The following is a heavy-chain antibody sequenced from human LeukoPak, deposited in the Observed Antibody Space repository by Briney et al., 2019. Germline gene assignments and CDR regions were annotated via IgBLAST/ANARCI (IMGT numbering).Heavy chain of an antibody. CDR1: GYTFTGYY. J-gene: IGHJ4*02. CDR3: AKSRYSSSLVVDD. Sequence: ASVKVSCKASGYTFTGYYMHWVRRAPGQGLEWMGWINPNSGGSTSYAQKFQGRVTMTRDTSISTAYMELSRLRYDDTAIYYCAKSRYSSSLVVDDWGQGTLVTVSS. D-gene: IGHD6-13*01. CDR2: INPNSGGST. V-gene: IGHV1-2*02.